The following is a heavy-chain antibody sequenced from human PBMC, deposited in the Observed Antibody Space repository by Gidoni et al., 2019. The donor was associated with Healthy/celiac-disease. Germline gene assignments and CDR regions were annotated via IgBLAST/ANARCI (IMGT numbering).Heavy chain of an antibody. J-gene: IGHJ4*02. Sequence: QVQLVQSGAEVKKPGSSVKVSCKASVGTFSSYAISWVQQAPGQGLEWMGGIIPIFATANYAQKFQGRVTITADESTSTAYMELSSLRSEDTAVYYWARSPGDMLTGYYKGDILDYFDYWGQVTLVTVSS. CDR1: VGTFSSYA. D-gene: IGHD3-9*01. CDR2: IIPIFATA. V-gene: IGHV1-69*01. CDR3: ARSPGDMLTGYYKGDILDYFDY.